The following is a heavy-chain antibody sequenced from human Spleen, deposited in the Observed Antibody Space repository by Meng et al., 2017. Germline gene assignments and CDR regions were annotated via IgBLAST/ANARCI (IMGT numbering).Heavy chain of an antibody. V-gene: IGHV4-4*02. CDR3: ARENRITYDAFDI. CDR1: GGSISSSNW. CDR2: IYHSGST. D-gene: IGHD3-10*01. Sequence: SETLSLTCAVSGGSISSSNWWSWVRQPPGKGLEGIGEIYHSGSTNYSPSLKSRVAISVDTSKNQFSLRLSSVTAADTAVYYCARENRITYDAFDIWGQGTMVTVSS. J-gene: IGHJ3*02.